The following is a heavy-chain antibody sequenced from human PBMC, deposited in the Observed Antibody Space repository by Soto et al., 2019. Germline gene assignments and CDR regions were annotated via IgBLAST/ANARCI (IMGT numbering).Heavy chain of an antibody. CDR1: GFIFSDYY. CDR2: ISATPGTYI. Sequence: QVQLVESGGGLVKAGGSLRLSCGVSGFIFSDYYMAWIRQSPRNGLEWIAYISATPGTYINSAESVSGRFTISRDNTENSLYLQMSSLRAEDTAVYYCARVRRREGYRVFDRWGQGTLVTVSS. D-gene: IGHD5-18*01. V-gene: IGHV3-11*05. J-gene: IGHJ4*02. CDR3: ARVRRREGYRVFDR.